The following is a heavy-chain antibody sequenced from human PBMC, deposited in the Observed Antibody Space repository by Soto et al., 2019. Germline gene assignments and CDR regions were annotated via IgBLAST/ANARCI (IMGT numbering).Heavy chain of an antibody. CDR1: GGTFSSYA. D-gene: IGHD2-2*01. CDR2: IIPIFGTA. CDR3: ASLPVSETGGSTVPDDY. Sequence: QVQLVQSGAEVKKPGSSVKVSCKASGGTFSSYAISWVRQAPGQGLEWMGGIIPIFGTANYAQKFQGRVTITADESTSTAYRERSSLRSEDTAVYYCASLPVSETGGSTVPDDYWGQGTLVTVSS. V-gene: IGHV1-69*01. J-gene: IGHJ4*02.